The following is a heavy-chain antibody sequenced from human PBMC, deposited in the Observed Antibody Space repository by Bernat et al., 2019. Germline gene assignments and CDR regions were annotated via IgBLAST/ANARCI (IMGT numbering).Heavy chain of an antibody. J-gene: IGHJ4*02. D-gene: IGHD5-18*01. CDR1: GFTFSSYS. V-gene: IGHV3-64D*06. CDR2: IGPNGNGP. Sequence: ELQLVESGGGWVQPGGSLRLSCSDFGFTFSSYSMYWVRQAPGKGLEYVSGIGPNGNGPYYVDSVNGRFTISRDNSKDTLYLQMSSLRVEDTAVYYCVKDLHTDVDYWGQGIAVTVSS. CDR3: VKDLHTDVDY.